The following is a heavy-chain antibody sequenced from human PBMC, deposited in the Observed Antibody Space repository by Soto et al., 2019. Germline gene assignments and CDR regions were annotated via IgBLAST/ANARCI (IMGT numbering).Heavy chain of an antibody. CDR2: IWYDGSNK. V-gene: IGHV3-33*01. Sequence: PGGSLRLSCAASGFTFSSYGMHWVRQAPGKGLEWVAVIWYDGSNKYYADSVKGRFTISRDNSKNTLYLQMGSLRAEDMAVYYCARDPGLRSSSWEFDYWGQGTLVTVSS. CDR3: ARDPGLRSSSWEFDY. D-gene: IGHD6-13*01. CDR1: GFTFSSYG. J-gene: IGHJ4*02.